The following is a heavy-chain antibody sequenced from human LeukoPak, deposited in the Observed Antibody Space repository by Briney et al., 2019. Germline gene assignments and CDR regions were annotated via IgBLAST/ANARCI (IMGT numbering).Heavy chain of an antibody. J-gene: IGHJ4*02. CDR3: ATSPRNTRYLDY. D-gene: IGHD1/OR15-1a*01. Sequence: SETLSLTCSVSGDPISSYYWSWIRQPPGKGLEWIGYIYYSGTTNYNPSLKGRITISIDTSKNHVSLKLSSVTAADTAIYYCATSPRNTRYLDYWGQGILVTVSS. CDR1: GDPISSYY. CDR2: IYYSGTT. V-gene: IGHV4-59*08.